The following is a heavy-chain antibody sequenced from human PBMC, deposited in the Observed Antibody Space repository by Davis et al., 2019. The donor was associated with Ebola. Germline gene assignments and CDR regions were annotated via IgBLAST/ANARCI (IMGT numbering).Heavy chain of an antibody. Sequence: SVKVSCKASGGSFSSYAISWVRQAPGQGLEWMGGIIPIFGTANYAQKFQGRVTITADKSTSTAYMELSRLRSEDTAVYYCARGRPTTVTTLTRTYYYYGMDVWGQGTTVTVSS. CDR2: IIPIFGTA. V-gene: IGHV1-69*06. J-gene: IGHJ6*02. CDR3: ARGRPTTVTTLTRTYYYYGMDV. D-gene: IGHD4-11*01. CDR1: GGSFSSYA.